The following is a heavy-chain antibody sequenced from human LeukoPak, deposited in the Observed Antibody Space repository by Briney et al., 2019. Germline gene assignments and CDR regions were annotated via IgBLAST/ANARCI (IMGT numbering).Heavy chain of an antibody. CDR3: VKVGRGSLAFDY. CDR1: GFIFDDYT. V-gene: IGHV3-43*01. Sequence: PGGSLRLSCAASGFIFDDYTMHWVRQAPGKGLEWVTLISWDGGRTYYADSVMGRFTISRDNSKNSLYLQMNSLRTEDTALYYCVKVGRGSLAFDYWGQGTLVTVSS. CDR2: ISWDGGRT. D-gene: IGHD3-16*01. J-gene: IGHJ4*02.